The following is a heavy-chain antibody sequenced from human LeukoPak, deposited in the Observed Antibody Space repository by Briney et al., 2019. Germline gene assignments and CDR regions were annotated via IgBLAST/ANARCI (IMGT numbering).Heavy chain of an antibody. Sequence: SETLSLTCTVSGGSISSSSYYWGWIRQPPGKGLEWIGSIYYSGSTYYNPSLKSRVTISVDTSKNQFSLKLSSVTAADTAVYYCARPFSGGSYVYYFDYWGQGTLVTVSS. CDR3: ARPFSGGSYVYYFDY. CDR1: GGSISSSSYY. J-gene: IGHJ4*02. D-gene: IGHD1-26*01. CDR2: IYYSGST. V-gene: IGHV4-39*07.